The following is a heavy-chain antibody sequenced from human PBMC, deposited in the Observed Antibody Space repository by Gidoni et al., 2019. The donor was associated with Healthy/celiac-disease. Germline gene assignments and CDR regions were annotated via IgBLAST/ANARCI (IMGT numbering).Heavy chain of an antibody. CDR2: IYYSGST. Sequence: QVQLQESGPGLVKPSETLSLTCTVSGGSISSYYWSWIRQPPGKGLEWIGYIYYSGSTNYNPSLKSRVTISVDTSKNQFSLKLSSVTAADTAVYYCARAPKGGNPGVGYYFDYWGQGTLVTVSS. CDR1: GGSISSYY. CDR3: ARAPKGGNPGVGYYFDY. J-gene: IGHJ4*02. V-gene: IGHV4-59*01. D-gene: IGHD2-15*01.